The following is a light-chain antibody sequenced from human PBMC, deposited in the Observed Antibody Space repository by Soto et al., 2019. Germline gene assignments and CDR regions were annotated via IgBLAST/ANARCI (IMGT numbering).Light chain of an antibody. CDR2: GNS. CDR3: QSYDSSLSGTTVV. Sequence: QSVLTQPPSVSGAPGQRVTISCTGSSSNIGAGYDVHWFQQLPGTAPKLLIYGNSNRPSGVPDRFSGSKSGTSASLAITGLLVEDEADYYCQSYDSSLSGTTVVFGGGTKLTVL. CDR1: SSNIGAGYD. V-gene: IGLV1-40*01. J-gene: IGLJ2*01.